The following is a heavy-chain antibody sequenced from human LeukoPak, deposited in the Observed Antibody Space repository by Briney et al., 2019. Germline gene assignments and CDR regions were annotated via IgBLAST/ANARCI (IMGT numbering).Heavy chain of an antibody. CDR2: INPNSGGT. V-gene: IGHV1-2*02. J-gene: IGHJ5*02. D-gene: IGHD3-10*01. Sequence: ASVKVSCKASGGTFSSYAISWVRQAPGQGLEWMGWINPNSGGTNYAQKFQGRVTMTRDTSISTAYMELSRLRSDDTAVYYCARSYYGSGSYYLSWGQGTLVTVSS. CDR3: ARSYYGSGSYYLS. CDR1: GGTFSSYA.